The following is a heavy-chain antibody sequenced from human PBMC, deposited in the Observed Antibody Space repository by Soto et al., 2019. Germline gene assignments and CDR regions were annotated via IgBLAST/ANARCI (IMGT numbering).Heavy chain of an antibody. CDR1: GFTFSSDW. Sequence: PGWSLRLSCAASGFTFSSDWMSLVRQAPGKGLEWVANIKQDGSEKYYVDSVKGRFTISRDNAKNSLYLQMNSLRAEDTAVYYCARETRITMIVVVITTFRYFDCWGQGTLVTVSS. J-gene: IGHJ4*02. D-gene: IGHD3-22*01. CDR2: IKQDGSEK. CDR3: ARETRITMIVVVITTFRYFDC. V-gene: IGHV3-7*03.